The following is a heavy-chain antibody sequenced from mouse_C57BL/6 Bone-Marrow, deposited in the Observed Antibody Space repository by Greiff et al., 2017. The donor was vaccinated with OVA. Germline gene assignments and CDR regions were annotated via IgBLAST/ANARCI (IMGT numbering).Heavy chain of an antibody. J-gene: IGHJ3*01. CDR1: GYTFTSYW. D-gene: IGHD1-1*01. CDR2: IDPSDSYT. V-gene: IGHV1-59*01. Sequence: VQLQQPGAELVRPGTSVKLSCKASGYTFTSYWMHWVKQRPGQGLEWIGVIDPSDSYTNYNQKFKGKATLTVDTSSSTAYMQLSSLTSEDSAVYYCARSVIYEAYWGQGTLVTVSA. CDR3: ARSVIYEAY.